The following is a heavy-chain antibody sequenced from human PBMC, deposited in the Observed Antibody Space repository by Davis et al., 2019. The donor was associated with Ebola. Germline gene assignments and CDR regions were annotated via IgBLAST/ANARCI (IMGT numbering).Heavy chain of an antibody. CDR3: ARDIGQWLVS. D-gene: IGHD6-19*01. Sequence: AASVKVSCKTFGYTFTSYGITWVRQAPGQGLEWMGWISAYNGNTNYAQKLQGRVTMTTDTSTSTAYMELRSLRSDDTAVYYCARDIGQWLVSWGQGTLVTVSS. CDR2: ISAYNGNT. CDR1: GYTFTSYG. J-gene: IGHJ4*02. V-gene: IGHV1-18*01.